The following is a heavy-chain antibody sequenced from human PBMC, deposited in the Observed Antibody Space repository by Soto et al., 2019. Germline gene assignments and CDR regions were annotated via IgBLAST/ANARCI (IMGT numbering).Heavy chain of an antibody. CDR2: INAGNGNT. V-gene: IGHV1-3*01. D-gene: IGHD3-22*01. CDR3: ARELSSGYPYYYYYGMDV. Sequence: ASVKVSCKASGYTFTSYAMHWVPQAPGQRLEWMGWINAGNGNTKYSQKFQGRVTITRDTSASTAYMELSSLGSEDTAVYYCARELSSGYPYYYYYGMDVWGQGTTVTVSS. CDR1: GYTFTSYA. J-gene: IGHJ6*02.